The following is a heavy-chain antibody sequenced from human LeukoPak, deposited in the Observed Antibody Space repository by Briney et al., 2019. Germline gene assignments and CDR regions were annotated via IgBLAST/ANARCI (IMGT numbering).Heavy chain of an antibody. D-gene: IGHD3-10*01. CDR1: GYTLIELS. Sequence: GASVKVSCKVSGYTLIELSMHWVRQAPGKGLEWMGGFDPEDGETIYAQKFQGRVTMTEDTSTDTAYMELSSLRSEDTAVYYCATDPYYGSGNDYWGQGTLVTVSS. V-gene: IGHV1-24*01. CDR3: ATDPYYGSGNDY. J-gene: IGHJ4*02. CDR2: FDPEDGET.